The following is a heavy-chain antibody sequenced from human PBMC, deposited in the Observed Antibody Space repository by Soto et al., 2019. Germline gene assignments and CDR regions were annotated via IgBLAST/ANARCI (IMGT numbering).Heavy chain of an antibody. V-gene: IGHV4-39*01. J-gene: IGHJ4*02. D-gene: IGHD3-22*01. Sequence: SETLSLTCTVSGGSISSSSYYWGWIRQPPGKGLEWIGSIYYSGSTYYNPSLKSRVTISVDTSKNQFSLKLSSVTAADTAVYYCARLSLPYYYDSSGLDYWGQGTLVTVPS. CDR2: IYYSGST. CDR3: ARLSLPYYYDSSGLDY. CDR1: GGSISSSSYY.